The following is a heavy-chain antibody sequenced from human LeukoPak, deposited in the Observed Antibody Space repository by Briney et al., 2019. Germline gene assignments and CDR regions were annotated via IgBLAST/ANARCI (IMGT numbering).Heavy chain of an antibody. CDR2: IWYDGSNK. D-gene: IGHD2-8*01. J-gene: IGHJ4*02. Sequence: GRSLRLSCAASGFTFSSYGMHWVRQAPGKGLEWVAVIWYDGSNKYYADSVKGRFTISRDNSKNTLYLQMNSLRAEDTAVYYCASDREPSRILLVADYWGQGTLVNVSS. V-gene: IGHV3-33*01. CDR1: GFTFSSYG. CDR3: ASDREPSRILLVADY.